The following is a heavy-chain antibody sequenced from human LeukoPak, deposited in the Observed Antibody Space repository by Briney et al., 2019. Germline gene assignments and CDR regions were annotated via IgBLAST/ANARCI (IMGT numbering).Heavy chain of an antibody. D-gene: IGHD1-26*01. CDR1: GYTFTSYY. Sequence: VSVKVSCKASGYTFTSYYMHWVRQAPGQGLEWMGIINPSGGSTSYAQKFQGRVTMTRDMSTSTVYMELSSLRSEDTAVYYCARDRVGATTADAFDIWGQGTMVTVSS. V-gene: IGHV1-46*01. J-gene: IGHJ3*02. CDR3: ARDRVGATTADAFDI. CDR2: INPSGGST.